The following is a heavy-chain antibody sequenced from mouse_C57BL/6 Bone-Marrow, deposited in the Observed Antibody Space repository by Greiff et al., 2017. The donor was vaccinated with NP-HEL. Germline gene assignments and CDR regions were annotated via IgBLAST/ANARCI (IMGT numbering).Heavy chain of an antibody. V-gene: IGHV1-69*01. Sequence: VQLQQPGAELVMPGASVKLSCKASGYTFTSYWMHWVKQRPGQGLEWIGEIDPSDSYNNYNQKFKGKSTLTVDKSSSTAYMQLSILTSEDSAVYYCASDGNSYAMDYWGQGTSVTVSS. CDR3: ASDGNSYAMDY. CDR2: IDPSDSYN. CDR1: GYTFTSYW. D-gene: IGHD2-1*01. J-gene: IGHJ4*01.